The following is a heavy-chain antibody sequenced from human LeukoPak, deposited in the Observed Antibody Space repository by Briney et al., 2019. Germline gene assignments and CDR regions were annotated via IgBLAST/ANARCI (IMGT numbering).Heavy chain of an antibody. J-gene: IGHJ3*02. D-gene: IGHD5-24*01. V-gene: IGHV1-2*02. CDR1: GYTFTGYY. Sequence: GASVKVSCKASGYTFTGYYMHWLRQAPGQGLEWMGWINPNSGGTNYAQKFQGRVTMTRDTSISTAYMELSRLRSDDTAVYYCAREPWPAWAFDIWGQGTMVTVSS. CDR3: AREPWPAWAFDI. CDR2: INPNSGGT.